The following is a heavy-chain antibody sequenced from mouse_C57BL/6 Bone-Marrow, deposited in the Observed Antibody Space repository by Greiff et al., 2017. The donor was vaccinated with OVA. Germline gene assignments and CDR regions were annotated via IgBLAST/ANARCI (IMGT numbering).Heavy chain of an antibody. J-gene: IGHJ4*01. CDR3: ARDYYYAMDY. Sequence: EVQLQQSGPELVKPGASVKISCKASGYSFTGYYMNWVKQSPEKSLEWIGEINPSTGGTTYNQKFKAKATLTVDKSSSTAYMQLKSLTSEDSAVYYCARDYYYAMDYWGQGTSVTVSS. V-gene: IGHV1-42*01. CDR2: INPSTGGT. CDR1: GYSFTGYY.